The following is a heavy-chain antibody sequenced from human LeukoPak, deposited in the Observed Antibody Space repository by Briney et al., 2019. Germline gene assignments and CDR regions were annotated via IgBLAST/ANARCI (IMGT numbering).Heavy chain of an antibody. CDR3: ARGSYSGTCYYFDY. CDR2: IKGDGSEK. CDR1: RFTFRSYW. Sequence: GGSLRLSCAASRFTFRSYWMSRVRQAPGKGLEWVANIKGDGSEKYYVDSVKGRFTISRDNAKNSMYLQMNSLRAEDTAVYYCARGSYSGTCYYFDYWGQGALVTVSS. J-gene: IGHJ4*02. D-gene: IGHD1-26*01. V-gene: IGHV3-7*01.